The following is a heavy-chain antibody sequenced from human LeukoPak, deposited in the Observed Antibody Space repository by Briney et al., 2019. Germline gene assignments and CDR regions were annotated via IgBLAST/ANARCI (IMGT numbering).Heavy chain of an antibody. D-gene: IGHD3-22*01. CDR2: MNPNSGNT. Sequence: GASVKVSCKASGYTFTSYDINWVRQATGQGLEWMGWMNPNSGNTGYAQKFQGRVTVTRNTSISTAYMELSSLRSEDTAVYYCARSSGYSSTYHYYGMDVWGQGTTVTVSS. CDR3: ARSSGYSSTYHYYGMDV. J-gene: IGHJ6*02. CDR1: GYTFTSYD. V-gene: IGHV1-8*01.